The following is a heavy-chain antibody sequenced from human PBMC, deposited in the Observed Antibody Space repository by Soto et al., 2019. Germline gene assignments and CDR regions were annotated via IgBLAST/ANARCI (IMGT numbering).Heavy chain of an antibody. CDR3: ARIATYYDFWSGYYTGTSYYYGMDV. Sequence: SETLSLTCTVSGGSISSGGYYWSWIRQHPGKGLEWIGYIYYSGSSYYNPSLKSRVTISVDTSKNQFSLKLSSVTAADTAVYYCARIATYYDFWSGYYTGTSYYYGMDVWGQGTTVTVSS. CDR2: IYYSGSS. D-gene: IGHD3-3*01. CDR1: GGSISSGGYY. V-gene: IGHV4-31*03. J-gene: IGHJ6*02.